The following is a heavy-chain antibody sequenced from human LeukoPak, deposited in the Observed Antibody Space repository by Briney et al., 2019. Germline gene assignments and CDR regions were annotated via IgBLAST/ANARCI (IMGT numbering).Heavy chain of an antibody. CDR3: ARAYYDFWSGYSYPWFDP. J-gene: IGHJ5*02. Sequence: SETLSLTCTVSGYSISSGYYWGWIRQPPGKRLEWIGSIYHSGSTYYNPSLKSRVTISVDTSKNQFSLKLSSVTAADTAVYYCARAYYDFWSGYSYPWFDPWGQGTLVTVSS. CDR2: IYHSGST. V-gene: IGHV4-38-2*02. D-gene: IGHD3-3*01. CDR1: GYSISSGYY.